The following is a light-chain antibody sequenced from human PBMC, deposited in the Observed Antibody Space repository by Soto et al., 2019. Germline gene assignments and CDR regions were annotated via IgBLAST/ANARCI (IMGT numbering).Light chain of an antibody. CDR1: SSDVGGYNY. V-gene: IGLV2-8*01. J-gene: IGLJ2*01. CDR3: SSYAGSNNVV. Sequence: QSVLTQPRSVSGSPGQSVTISCTGTSSDVGGYNYVSWYQQHPGKAPKLMLSEVSKRPSGVPDRFSGSKSGNTASLTVSGLQAEDEADYYCSSYAGSNNVVFGGGTKVTVL. CDR2: EVS.